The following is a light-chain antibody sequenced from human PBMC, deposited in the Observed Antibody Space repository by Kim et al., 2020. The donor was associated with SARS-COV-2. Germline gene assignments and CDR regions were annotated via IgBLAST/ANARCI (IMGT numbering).Light chain of an antibody. CDR2: EDN. J-gene: IGLJ2*01. V-gene: IGLV6-57*04. CDR3: QSYDSSDVI. CDR1: SGSIASSY. Sequence: NFMLTQPHSVSESPGKTVTISCTRSSGSIASSYMQWYQQRPGDATTTIIYEDNLKPSGVPDRFSASIDTSSNSASLTISGLETEDEADYYCQSYDSSDVIFGGGTQLTVL.